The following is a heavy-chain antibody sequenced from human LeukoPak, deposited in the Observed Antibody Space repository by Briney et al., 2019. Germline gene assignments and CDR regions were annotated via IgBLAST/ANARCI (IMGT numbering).Heavy chain of an antibody. CDR3: ARGSAVVRGSFGD. CDR1: GFTFSSSW. CDR2: IKEDGSEN. J-gene: IGHJ4*02. D-gene: IGHD3-10*01. V-gene: IGHV3-7*04. Sequence: PGGSLRLSCAASGFTFSSSWMSWVRQAPGKGLEWVANIKEDGSENNYVDSVKGRFTISRDNARNTLYLQMNTLRVEDTAIYYCARGSAVVRGSFGDWGQGTLVTVSS.